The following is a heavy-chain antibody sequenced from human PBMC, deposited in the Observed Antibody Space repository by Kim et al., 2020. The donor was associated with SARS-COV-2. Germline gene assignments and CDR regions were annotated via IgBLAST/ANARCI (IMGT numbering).Heavy chain of an antibody. CDR2: ST. V-gene: IGHV3-53*01. D-gene: IGHD1-26*01. J-gene: IGHJ4*02. Sequence: STDYADSVKGRFTTSRDIPKDTLYLKMNSLRADDTAVYYCSRSTVGAYFDYWGQGSLVSVSS. CDR3: SRSTVGAYFDY.